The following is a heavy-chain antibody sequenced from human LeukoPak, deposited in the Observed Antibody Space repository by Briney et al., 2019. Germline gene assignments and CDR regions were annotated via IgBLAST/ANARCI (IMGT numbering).Heavy chain of an antibody. CDR2: IYHSGSP. J-gene: IGHJ4*02. CDR1: GGSISSSKW. V-gene: IGHV4/OR15-8*01. CDR3: ARDLRGIEGNY. D-gene: IGHD6-13*01. Sequence: SETLSLTCAVPGGSISSSKWWGWVRQPPGKGLEWIGEIYHSGSPNYKPSLKSRVTISVDKSKHQFSLKLRSVTAADTAVYYCARDLRGIEGNYWGQGTLVTVSS.